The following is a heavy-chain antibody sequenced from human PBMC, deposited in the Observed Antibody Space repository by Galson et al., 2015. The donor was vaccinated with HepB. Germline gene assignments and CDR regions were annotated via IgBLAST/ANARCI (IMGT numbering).Heavy chain of an antibody. CDR3: ARVADIGYCSGGSCYRFEY. CDR2: MNPNSGNT. Sequence: SVKVSCKASGYTFTSHDINWVRQATGQGLEWMGWMNPNSGNTGYAQKFQGRVTMTRNTSISTAYMELSSLRSEDTAVYYCARVADIGYCSGGSCYRFEYWGQGALVTVSS. D-gene: IGHD2-15*01. V-gene: IGHV1-8*01. J-gene: IGHJ4*02. CDR1: GYTFTSHD.